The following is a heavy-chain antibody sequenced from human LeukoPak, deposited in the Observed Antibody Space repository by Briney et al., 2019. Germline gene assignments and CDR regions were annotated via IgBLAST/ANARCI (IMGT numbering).Heavy chain of an antibody. CDR1: GFTFRTYW. Sequence: GGSLRLSCAASGFTFRTYWMHWARQAPGKGLVWVSRINNDGSRTTYADSVEGRFTISRDNAKNTLYLQMNSLRAEDTAVYYCAREVEYRGSYFNDYWGQGTLVIVSS. V-gene: IGHV3-74*03. J-gene: IGHJ4*02. CDR2: INNDGSRT. D-gene: IGHD1-26*01. CDR3: AREVEYRGSYFNDY.